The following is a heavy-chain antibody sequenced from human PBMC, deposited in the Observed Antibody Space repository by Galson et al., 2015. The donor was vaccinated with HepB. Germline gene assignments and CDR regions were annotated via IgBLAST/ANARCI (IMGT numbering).Heavy chain of an antibody. D-gene: IGHD3-10*01. CDR2: INPNGGST. CDR1: GYTFTSYY. Sequence: SVKVSCKASGYTFTSYYMHWVRQAPGQGLEWMGIINPNGGSTSYAQKFQGRVTMTRDTSTSTVYMELSSLRSEDTAVYYCARDSITAHGYYGMDVWGQGTTVTVSS. CDR3: ARDSITAHGYYGMDV. J-gene: IGHJ6*02. V-gene: IGHV1-46*03.